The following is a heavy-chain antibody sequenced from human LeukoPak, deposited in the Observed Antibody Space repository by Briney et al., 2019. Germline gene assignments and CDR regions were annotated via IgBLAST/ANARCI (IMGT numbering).Heavy chain of an antibody. CDR3: AREQQLVLRYFDY. CDR1: GYTFTGYY. D-gene: IGHD6-13*01. CDR2: INPNSGGT. Sequence: ASVKVSCKASGYTFTGYYMHWVRQAPGQGLEWMGWINPNSGGTKYAQKFQGRVTMTRDTSISTAYMKLSSLTSDDTAVYYCAREQQLVLRYFDYWGQGTLVTVSS. V-gene: IGHV1-2*02. J-gene: IGHJ4*02.